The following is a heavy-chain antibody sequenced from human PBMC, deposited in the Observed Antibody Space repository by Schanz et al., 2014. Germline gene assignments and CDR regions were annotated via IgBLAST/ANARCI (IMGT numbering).Heavy chain of an antibody. Sequence: EVQLVESGGGLVRPGGSLRLSCTTSGLIFSNSWMSWVRQAPGKGLEWVANIKQDGSEKYYVDSVKGRFTISRDNAKNSLYLQMNSLTAEDTAVYYCARGVRIDYWGQGTLVTVSS. CDR3: ARGVRIDY. CDR1: GLIFSNSW. CDR2: IKQDGSEK. J-gene: IGHJ4*02. D-gene: IGHD3-3*01. V-gene: IGHV3-7*01.